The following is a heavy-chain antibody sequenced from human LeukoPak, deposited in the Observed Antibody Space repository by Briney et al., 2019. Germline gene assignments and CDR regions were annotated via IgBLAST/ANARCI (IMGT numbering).Heavy chain of an antibody. J-gene: IGHJ4*02. CDR3: TKFDYAAFEY. V-gene: IGHV3-15*01. D-gene: IGHD4-17*01. CDR1: GFTFNSYA. CDR2: VKSKTNGGTI. Sequence: GGSLRLSCAVSGFTFNSYAMSWVRQAPGKGLEWVGRVKSKTNGGTIDYAAPVKGRFTISRDDSKNTLYLQMNSLKTEDTAVYYCTKFDYAAFEYWGQGALVTVSS.